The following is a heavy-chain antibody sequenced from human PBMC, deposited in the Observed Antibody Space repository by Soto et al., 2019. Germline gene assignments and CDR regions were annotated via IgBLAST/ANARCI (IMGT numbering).Heavy chain of an antibody. CDR2: ISSSSYI. CDR1: GFTFSSYS. Sequence: SGGSLRLSCAASGFTFSSYSMNWVRQAPGKGLEWVSSISSSSYIYYADSVKGRFTISRDNAKNSLYLQMNSLRAEDTAVYYCARSIAARFDWFDPWGQGTLVTVSS. V-gene: IGHV3-21*01. J-gene: IGHJ5*02. D-gene: IGHD6-6*01. CDR3: ARSIAARFDWFDP.